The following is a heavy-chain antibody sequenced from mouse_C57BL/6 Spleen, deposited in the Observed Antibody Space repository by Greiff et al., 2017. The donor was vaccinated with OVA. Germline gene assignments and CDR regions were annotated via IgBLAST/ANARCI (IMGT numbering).Heavy chain of an antibody. CDR1: GFTFTDYY. CDR2: IRNKANGYTT. CDR3: ARSLIRHAMDY. D-gene: IGHD2-4*01. Sequence: EVQLQESGGGLVQPGGSLSLSCAASGFTFTDYYMSWVRQPPGKALEWLGFIRNKANGYTTEYTASVKGRFTISRDNSQSILYLQMNALRAEDSATYYCARSLIRHAMDYWGQGTSVTVSS. V-gene: IGHV7-3*01. J-gene: IGHJ4*01.